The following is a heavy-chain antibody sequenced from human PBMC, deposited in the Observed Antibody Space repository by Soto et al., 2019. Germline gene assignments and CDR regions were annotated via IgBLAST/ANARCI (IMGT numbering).Heavy chain of an antibody. V-gene: IGHV4-34*01. CDR1: GGSFSGYY. D-gene: IGHD6-13*01. CDR2: INHSGST. J-gene: IGHJ4*02. Sequence: SETLSLTCAVYGGSFSGYYWSWIRQPPGKGLEWIGEINHSGSTNYNPSIKSRVTISVDTSKNQLSLKLSSVTAADTALYYCARDYSSSWYGGVFDYWGQGTLVTVSS. CDR3: ARDYSSSWYGGVFDY.